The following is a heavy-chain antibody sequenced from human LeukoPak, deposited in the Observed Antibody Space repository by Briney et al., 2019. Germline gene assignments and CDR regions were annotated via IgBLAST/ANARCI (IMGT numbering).Heavy chain of an antibody. CDR1: GFTFSDSE. D-gene: IGHD4-17*01. V-gene: IGHV3-48*03. CDR3: ARDRTNGDYAKNYFDY. Sequence: QPGGSLRLSCVASGFTFSDSEMHWVRQAPGKGLQWVSFISFSGRSIYYADSVKGRFTISRDNAKNTLYLQMNSLRAEDTAVYYCARDRTNGDYAKNYFDYWGQGTQVTVSS. J-gene: IGHJ4*02. CDR2: ISFSGRSI.